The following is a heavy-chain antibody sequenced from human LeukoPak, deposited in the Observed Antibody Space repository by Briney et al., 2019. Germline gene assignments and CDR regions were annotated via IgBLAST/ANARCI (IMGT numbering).Heavy chain of an antibody. D-gene: IGHD6-13*01. Sequence: PGGSLRLSCAASGFTFSSYAMSWVRQAPGKGLEWVSGISGSGGSTYYADSVKGRFTISRDNSKNTLYLQMNSLRVEDTAVYYCAKDTGYSSSSEAFDIWGQGTMVTVSS. V-gene: IGHV3-23*01. CDR3: AKDTGYSSSSEAFDI. CDR1: GFTFSSYA. J-gene: IGHJ3*02. CDR2: ISGSGGST.